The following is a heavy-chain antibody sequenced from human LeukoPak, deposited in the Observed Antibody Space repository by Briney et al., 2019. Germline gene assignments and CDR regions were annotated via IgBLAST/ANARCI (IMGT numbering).Heavy chain of an antibody. CDR1: GYTFTGYY. J-gene: IGHJ5*02. CDR2: INPNSGGT. CDR3: ARGNYYGSVSYYGYWFDP. V-gene: IGHV1-2*04. Sequence: ASVKVSCKASGYTFTGYYMHWVRQAPGQGLEWMGWINPNSGGTNYAQKFQGWVTMTRDTSISTAYMELSRLRSDDTAVYYCARGNYYGSVSYYGYWFDPWGQGTLVTVSS. D-gene: IGHD3-10*01.